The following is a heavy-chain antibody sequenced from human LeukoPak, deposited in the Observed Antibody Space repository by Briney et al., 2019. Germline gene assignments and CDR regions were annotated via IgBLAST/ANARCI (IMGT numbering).Heavy chain of an antibody. CDR3: ARHGSGSGVPYPGGMPYYYAMDV. V-gene: IGHV4-61*08. J-gene: IGHJ6*02. CDR1: GGSISSGGYH. Sequence: PSETLSLTCTVSGGSISSGGYHWSWSRQTPGKGLEWSAYIYYTGTTNYNPSLHSRAIISIDTPKNQFSLKLSSVTAADTAVYYCARHGSGSGVPYPGGMPYYYAMDVWGQGTTVIVSS. CDR2: IYYTGTT. D-gene: IGHD1-14*01.